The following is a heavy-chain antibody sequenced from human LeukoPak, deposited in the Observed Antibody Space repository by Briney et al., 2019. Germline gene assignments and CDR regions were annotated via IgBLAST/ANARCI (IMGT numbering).Heavy chain of an antibody. CDR1: GFTFNTYA. V-gene: IGHV3-23*01. CDR2: ISGGGGSA. J-gene: IGHJ4*02. D-gene: IGHD2-2*01. Sequence: PGGSLRLSCTASGFTFNTYAMTWVRQVPGKGLEWVSIISGGGGSAHYADSVKGRFTISRDNSKSTLYLQMNSLGPEDTAVYYCAKTSLPALRLPHDHWGQGTLVTVSS. CDR3: AKTSLPALRLPHDH.